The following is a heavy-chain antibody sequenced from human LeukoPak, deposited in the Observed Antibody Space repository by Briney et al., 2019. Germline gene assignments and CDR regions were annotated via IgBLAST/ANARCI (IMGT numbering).Heavy chain of an antibody. D-gene: IGHD5-18*01. CDR3: ARARRYSYGYGLAY. CDR2: INPNSGGT. Sequence: ASVRVSCKASGYTFTGYYMHWVRQAPGQGLEWMGWINPNSGGTNYAQKFQGRVTMTRDTSISTAYMELSRLRSDDTAVYYCARARRYSYGYGLAYWGQGTLVTVSS. CDR1: GYTFTGYY. V-gene: IGHV1-2*02. J-gene: IGHJ4*02.